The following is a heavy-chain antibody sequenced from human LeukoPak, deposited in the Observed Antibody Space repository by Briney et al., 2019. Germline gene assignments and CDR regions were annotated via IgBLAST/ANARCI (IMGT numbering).Heavy chain of an antibody. CDR3: ARELTVVIRRGAFDY. CDR1: GFTFSTYT. Sequence: GGSLRLSCAASGFTFSTYTMHWVCQAPGKGLEWVAVISSDGNNKSYADSVKGRFTISRDNSKNTLYVQMNSLRPDDTAMYYCARELTVVIRRGAFDYWGQGILVTVSS. J-gene: IGHJ4*01. D-gene: IGHD3-22*01. CDR2: ISSDGNNK. V-gene: IGHV3-30-3*01.